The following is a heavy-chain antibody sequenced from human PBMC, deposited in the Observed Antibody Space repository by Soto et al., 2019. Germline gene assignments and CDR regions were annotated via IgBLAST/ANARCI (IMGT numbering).Heavy chain of an antibody. V-gene: IGHV4-34*01. CDR2: INHSGRV. CDR3: STRAYDTNGYYRFDP. Sequence: SETLSLTCAVYGGSFSGHSWTWIRQSPGKGLEWIGDINHSGRVNYSPSLKSRVTISLDTSKNQFSLTLSAVTSADTAMYYCSTRAYDTNGYYRFDPWGQGTLVTVSS. J-gene: IGHJ5*01. CDR1: GGSFSGHS. D-gene: IGHD3-22*01.